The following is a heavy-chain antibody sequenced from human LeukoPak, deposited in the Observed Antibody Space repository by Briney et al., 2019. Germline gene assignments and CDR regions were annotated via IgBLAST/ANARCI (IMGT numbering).Heavy chain of an antibody. Sequence: HGGSLRLSCAASGFTSSTYWMHWVRPVPGKGLVWVSRISSDGISTAYADSVKGRFTPSRDNAKNTRYLQMNSLRADDTAVYYCARSREPGRDGDYWGQGTLVTISS. V-gene: IGHV3-74*01. CDR3: ARSREPGRDGDY. D-gene: IGHD5-24*01. J-gene: IGHJ4*02. CDR2: ISSDGIST. CDR1: GFTSSTYW.